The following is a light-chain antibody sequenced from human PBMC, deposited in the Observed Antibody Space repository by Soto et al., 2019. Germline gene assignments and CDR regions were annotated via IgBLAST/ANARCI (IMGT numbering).Light chain of an antibody. J-gene: IGLJ1*01. Sequence: QSALTQPASVSGSPGQSITISCTGTSSDVGGYNYVSWYQQHPGKAPKLMIYEVSNRPSGVSNRFSGSKSVNTASLTISGLQAEDEADYYCSSYTSSSTLEVFRTGTKLTVL. V-gene: IGLV2-14*01. CDR3: SSYTSSSTLEV. CDR2: EVS. CDR1: SSDVGGYNY.